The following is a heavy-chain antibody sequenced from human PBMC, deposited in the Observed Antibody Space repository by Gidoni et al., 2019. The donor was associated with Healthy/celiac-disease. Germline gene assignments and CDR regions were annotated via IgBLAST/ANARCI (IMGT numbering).Heavy chain of an antibody. CDR2: ISSSGSTI. D-gene: IGHD6-19*01. CDR1: GFTFSSYE. J-gene: IGHJ5*02. V-gene: IGHV3-48*03. CDR3: ARYKLIAVAGTRWFDP. Sequence: EVQLVESGGGLVQPGGSLRLSCAASGFTFSSYEMNWVRQAPGKGLEWVSYISSSGSTIYYADSVKGRFTISRDNAKNSLYLQMNSLRAEDTAVYYCARYKLIAVAGTRWFDPWGQGTLVTVSS.